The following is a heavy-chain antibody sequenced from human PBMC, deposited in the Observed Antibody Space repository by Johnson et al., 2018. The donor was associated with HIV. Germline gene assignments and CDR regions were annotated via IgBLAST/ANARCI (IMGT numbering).Heavy chain of an antibody. V-gene: IGHV3-30-3*01. J-gene: IGHJ3*02. CDR1: GFTFSSYA. Sequence: QVQLVESGGGVVQPGRSLRLSCAASGFTFSSYAMHWVRPAPGTGLEWVAVISYDGSNQYYADSVKGRFTLSRDHSKNTLYRQMNSLRAEDTAVYYCARGGYYDSKPYDAFDIWGQGTMVTVSS. CDR3: ARGGYYDSKPYDAFDI. D-gene: IGHD3-22*01. CDR2: ISYDGSNQ.